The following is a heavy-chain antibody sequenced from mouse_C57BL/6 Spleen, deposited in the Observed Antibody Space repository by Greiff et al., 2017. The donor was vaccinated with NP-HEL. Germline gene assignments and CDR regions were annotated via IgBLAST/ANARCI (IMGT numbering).Heavy chain of an antibody. D-gene: IGHD2-5*01. CDR1: GYTFTSYW. CDR3: AREGAYYSNLCAY. CDR2: INPSNGGT. J-gene: IGHJ3*01. Sequence: QVQLQQPGTELVKPGASVKLSCKASGYTFTSYWMHWVKQRPGQGLEWIGNINPSNGGTNYNEKFKSKATLTLDKSSSTAYMQLRSLTSEDSAVYYCAREGAYYSNLCAYWGQGTLVTVSA. V-gene: IGHV1-53*01.